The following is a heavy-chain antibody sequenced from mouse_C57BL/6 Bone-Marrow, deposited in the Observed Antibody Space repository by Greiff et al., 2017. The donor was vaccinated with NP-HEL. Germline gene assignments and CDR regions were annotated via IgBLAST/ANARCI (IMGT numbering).Heavy chain of an antibody. CDR1: GYTFTDYY. D-gene: IGHD1-1*01. Sequence: VQLQQSGPELVKPGASVKISCKASGYTFTDYYMNWVKQSHGKSLEWIGDINPNNGGTSYNQKFKGKATLTVDKSSSTAYMELRSLTSEDSAVYYCERGLYYGSSYGYAMDYWGQGTSVTVSS. V-gene: IGHV1-26*01. J-gene: IGHJ4*01. CDR3: ERGLYYGSSYGYAMDY. CDR2: INPNNGGT.